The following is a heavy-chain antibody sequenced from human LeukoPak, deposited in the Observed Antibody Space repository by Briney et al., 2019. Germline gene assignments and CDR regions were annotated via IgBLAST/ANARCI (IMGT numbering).Heavy chain of an antibody. CDR1: GYTFTGYY. CDR2: INPNTAGA. D-gene: IGHD2-8*01. Sequence: ASVKVSCKAPGYTFTGYYIYWLRRAPGQGLEWIGWINPNTAGAKYAQKFQGRVTMTMDMSINTAYMELSRLRSDDTAVYYCARGHLGYCTNGVCEHWFDPWGQGTLVTVSS. CDR3: ARGHLGYCTNGVCEHWFDP. V-gene: IGHV1-2*02. J-gene: IGHJ5*02.